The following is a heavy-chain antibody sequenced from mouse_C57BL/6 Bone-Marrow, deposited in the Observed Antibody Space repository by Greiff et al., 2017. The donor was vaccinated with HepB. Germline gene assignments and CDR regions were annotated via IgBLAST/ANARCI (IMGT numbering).Heavy chain of an antibody. Sequence: EVQGVESGGGLVQPKGSLKLSCAASGFSFNTYAMNWVRQAPGKGLEWVARIRSKSNNYATYYADSVKDRFTISRDDSESMLYLQMNNLKTEDTAMYYCVRQEGRMDYWGQGTSVTVSS. CDR1: GFSFNTYA. CDR2: IRSKSNNYAT. V-gene: IGHV10-1*01. J-gene: IGHJ4*01. CDR3: VRQEGRMDY.